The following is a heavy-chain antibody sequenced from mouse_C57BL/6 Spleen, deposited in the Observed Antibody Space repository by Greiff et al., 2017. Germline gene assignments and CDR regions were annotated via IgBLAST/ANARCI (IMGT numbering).Heavy chain of an antibody. Sequence: VQLQQPGAELVKPGASVKLSCKASGYTFTSYWMQWVKQRPGQGLEWIGEIDPSDGYTNYNHKFKGKATLTVDTSSSTAYMQLSSLTAEGSAFYYCGRHYYGSSPDVWGTGTTVTVSS. D-gene: IGHD1-1*01. CDR2: IDPSDGYT. J-gene: IGHJ1*03. CDR3: GRHYYGSSPDV. V-gene: IGHV1-50*01. CDR1: GYTFTSYW.